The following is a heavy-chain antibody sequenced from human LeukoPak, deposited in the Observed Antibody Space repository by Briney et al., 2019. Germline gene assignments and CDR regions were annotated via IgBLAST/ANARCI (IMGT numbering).Heavy chain of an antibody. D-gene: IGHD5-12*01. Sequence: SETLSLTCTVSGGSISSYYWSWIRQPAGKGLEWIGRIYTSGSTNYNPSLKSRVTMSVDTSKNQFSLKLSSVTAADTAVYYCARGDPIVATDFEGFDYWGQGTLVTVSS. J-gene: IGHJ4*02. CDR1: GGSISSYY. CDR3: ARGDPIVATDFEGFDY. CDR2: IYTSGST. V-gene: IGHV4-4*07.